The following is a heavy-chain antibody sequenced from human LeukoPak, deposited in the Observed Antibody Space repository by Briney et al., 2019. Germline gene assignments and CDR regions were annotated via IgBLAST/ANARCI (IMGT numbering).Heavy chain of an antibody. D-gene: IGHD3-16*02. V-gene: IGHV3-23*01. CDR1: GFTFSSYA. J-gene: IGHJ3*02. CDR3: ARDGFGDYVWGSYRFPPPNAFDI. CDR2: ISGSGGST. Sequence: GGSLRLSCAASGFTFSSYAMSWVCQAPGKGLEWVSAISGSGGSTYYADSVKGRFTISRDNAKNSLYLQMNSLRDEDTAVYYCARDGFGDYVWGSYRFPPPNAFDIWGQGTMVTVSS.